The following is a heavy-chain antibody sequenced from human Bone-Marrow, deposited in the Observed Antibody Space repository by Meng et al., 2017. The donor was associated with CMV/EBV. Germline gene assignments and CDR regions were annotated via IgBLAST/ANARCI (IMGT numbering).Heavy chain of an antibody. CDR1: GYTFTSYY. D-gene: IGHD2-2*01. CDR3: ARDGSRYCSSTSCAGGHYYYYGMDV. J-gene: IGHJ6*02. Sequence: ASVKVSCKASGYTFTSYYMHWVRQAPGQGLEWMGWINPNSGGTNYAQKFQGRVTMTRDTSISTAYMELSRLRSDDTAVYYCARDGSRYCSSTSCAGGHYYYYGMDVWGQGTTVTVS. CDR2: INPNSGGT. V-gene: IGHV1-2*02.